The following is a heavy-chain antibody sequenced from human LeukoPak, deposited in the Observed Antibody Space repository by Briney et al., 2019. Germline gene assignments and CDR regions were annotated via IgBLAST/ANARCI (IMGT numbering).Heavy chain of an antibody. CDR2: IYTSGST. V-gene: IGHV4-61*02. J-gene: IGHJ4*02. Sequence: SETLSLTCTVSGGSISGSNYYWSWIRQPAGKGLEWIGRIYTSGSTNYNPSLKSRVTISVDTSKNQFSLKLSSVTAADTAVYYCASSSIAAPAPPDYWGPGTLVTGSS. D-gene: IGHD6-6*01. CDR3: ASSSIAAPAPPDY. CDR1: GGSISGSNYY.